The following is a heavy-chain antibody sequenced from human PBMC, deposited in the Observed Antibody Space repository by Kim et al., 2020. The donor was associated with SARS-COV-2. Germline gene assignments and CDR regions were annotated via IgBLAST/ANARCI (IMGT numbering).Heavy chain of an antibody. D-gene: IGHD1-26*01. CDR1: GGSISSSSYY. J-gene: IGHJ4*02. V-gene: IGHV4-39*01. CDR3: ATREVGRWEQLDY. CDR2: IYYSGST. Sequence: SETLSLTCTVSGGSISSSSYYWGWIRQPPGKGLEWIGSIYYSGSTYYNPSLKSRVTISVDTSKNQFSLKLSSVTAADTAVYYCATREVGRWEQLDYWGQGTLVTVSS.